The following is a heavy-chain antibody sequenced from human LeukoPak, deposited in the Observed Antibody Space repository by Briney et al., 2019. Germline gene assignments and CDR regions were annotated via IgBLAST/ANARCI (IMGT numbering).Heavy chain of an antibody. V-gene: IGHV1-2*02. J-gene: IGHJ3*02. CDR3: ARRKPTMIVVVYAFDI. Sequence: ASVKVSCKASGYTFTGYYMHWVRQAHGPGLEWMGWINPNSGGTNYEQKFQGRVTMTRDTSISTAYMELSRLRSDDTAVYYCARRKPTMIVVVYAFDIWGQGTMVTVSS. CDR1: GYTFTGYY. D-gene: IGHD3-22*01. CDR2: INPNSGGT.